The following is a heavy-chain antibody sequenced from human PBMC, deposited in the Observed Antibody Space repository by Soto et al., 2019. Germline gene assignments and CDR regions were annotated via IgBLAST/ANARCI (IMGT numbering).Heavy chain of an antibody. CDR2: IYHSGST. J-gene: IGHJ5*02. CDR3: AGRSSLASVQVYFGEMSNYNWFDP. V-gene: IGHV4-39*01. Sequence: TSETMSLTCTVSNGSISSAIYYWGWIRQPPGKGLEWIGSIYHSGSTYYNPSLQGRVTISVDTSKNQFSLKLSSVTAADTAVYFCAGRSSLASVQVYFGEMSNYNWFDPWGQGTLVTVSS. CDR1: NGSISSAIYY. D-gene: IGHD3-10*01.